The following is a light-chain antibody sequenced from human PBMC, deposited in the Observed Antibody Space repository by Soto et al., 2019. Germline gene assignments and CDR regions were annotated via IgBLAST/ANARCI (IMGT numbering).Light chain of an antibody. Sequence: DIQMTQSPSTLSASVGDRVTITCRASQSIHSWLAWYQQKPGKAPKLLISKASSLESGVPLRFSGSGSGTEFTITISSLQPDDFATYYCQQYNTFSPAWTFGQGTKVEVK. CDR3: QQYNTFSPAWT. CDR2: KAS. CDR1: QSIHSW. V-gene: IGKV1-5*03. J-gene: IGKJ1*01.